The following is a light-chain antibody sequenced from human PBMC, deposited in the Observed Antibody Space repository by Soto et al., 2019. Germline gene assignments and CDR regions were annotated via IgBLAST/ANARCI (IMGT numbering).Light chain of an antibody. CDR3: MQYGTSFYT. V-gene: IGKV3-20*01. J-gene: IGKJ3*01. Sequence: EIVLTQSPGTLSLSPGEGATLSCRASRSVPENYLAWYQQKPGQAPRLLIWGASTRAAYIPDRFSGSGSGTEFTLTISRLEPEDFAVYYCMQYGTSFYTFGPGTKVDFK. CDR1: RSVPENY. CDR2: GAS.